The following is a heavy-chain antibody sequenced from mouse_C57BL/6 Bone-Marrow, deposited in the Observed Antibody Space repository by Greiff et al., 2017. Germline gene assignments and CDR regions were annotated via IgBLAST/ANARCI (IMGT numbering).Heavy chain of an antibody. CDR2: IDPETGGT. Sequence: VKLQESGAELVRPGASVTLSCKASGYTFTDYEMHWVKQTPVHGLEWIGAIDPETGGTAYNQKFKGKAILTADKSSSTAYMELRSLTSEDSAVYYCTRIDAPTGTYYCDYWGQGTTLTVSS. V-gene: IGHV1-15*01. D-gene: IGHD4-1*02. CDR1: GYTFTDYE. CDR3: TRIDAPTGTYYCDY. J-gene: IGHJ2*01.